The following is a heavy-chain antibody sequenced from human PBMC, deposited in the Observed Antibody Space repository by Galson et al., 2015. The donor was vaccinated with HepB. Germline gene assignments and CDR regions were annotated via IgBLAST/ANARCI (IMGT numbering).Heavy chain of an antibody. Sequence: SLRLSCAASGFPFANYAMSWVRQAPGKGLEWVSAIGGSGTRTHYSDSVKGRFTISRDNSKNTLYLQMNSLRAEDTAVYFCAKEKTSAGFFDYWGQGALVTVSS. CDR3: AKEKTSAGFFDY. CDR1: GFPFANYA. CDR2: IGGSGTRT. V-gene: IGHV3-23*01. J-gene: IGHJ4*02.